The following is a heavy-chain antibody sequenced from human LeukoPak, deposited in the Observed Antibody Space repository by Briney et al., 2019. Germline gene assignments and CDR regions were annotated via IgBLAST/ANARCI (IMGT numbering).Heavy chain of an antibody. CDR1: GDSISGYY. D-gene: IGHD3-3*01. CDR2: IYYSGSA. Sequence: SETLSLTCTVSGDSISGYYWSWIRQPPGRGLEWIGYIYYSGSATYNPSLKSRVTISVDRSKNQFSLKLSSVTAADTAVYYCARDLSCDSWGQGTLVTVSS. V-gene: IGHV4-59*12. CDR3: ARDLSCDS. J-gene: IGHJ5*02.